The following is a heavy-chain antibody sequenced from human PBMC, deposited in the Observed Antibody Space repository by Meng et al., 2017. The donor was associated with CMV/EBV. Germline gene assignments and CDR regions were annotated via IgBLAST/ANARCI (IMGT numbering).Heavy chain of an antibody. CDR2: IYHSGST. D-gene: IGHD7-27*01. J-gene: IGHJ4*02. V-gene: IGHV4-38-2*02. CDR1: GYSISSGYY. CDR3: ATENFSPGDHRLFDY. Sequence: GSLRLSCTVSGYSISSGYYWGWIRQPPGKGLEWSGSIYHSGSTYYNPSLKSRVTISVDTSKNQFSLKLSSVTAADTAVYYCATENFSPGDHRLFDYWGQGTLVTVSS.